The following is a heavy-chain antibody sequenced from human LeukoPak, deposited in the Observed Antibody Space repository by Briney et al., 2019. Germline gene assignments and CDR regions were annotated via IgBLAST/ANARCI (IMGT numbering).Heavy chain of an antibody. CDR2: ISYDGSNK. CDR1: GFTFSSYG. V-gene: IGHV3-30*18. CDR3: AKDRSGSYFDY. D-gene: IGHD1-26*01. J-gene: IGHJ4*02. Sequence: GGSLRLSCPASGFTFSSYGMHWVRQAPGKGLEWVAVISYDGSNKYYADSVKGRFIISRDNSKNTLYLQMNSLRAEDTAVYYCAKDRSGSYFDYWGQGTLVTVSS.